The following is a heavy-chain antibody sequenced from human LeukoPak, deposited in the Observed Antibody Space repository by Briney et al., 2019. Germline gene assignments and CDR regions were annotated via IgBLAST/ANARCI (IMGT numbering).Heavy chain of an antibody. D-gene: IGHD6-13*01. Sequence: PGGSLRLSCAASGFTFSSYWMSWVRQAPGKGLEWVANIKQDGSEKYYVDSVEGRFTISRDNAKNSLYLQMNSLRAEDTAVYYCARGRGRIAAAGTGYYMDVWGKGTTVTVSS. CDR1: GFTFSSYW. J-gene: IGHJ6*03. CDR2: IKQDGSEK. CDR3: ARGRGRIAAAGTGYYMDV. V-gene: IGHV3-7*01.